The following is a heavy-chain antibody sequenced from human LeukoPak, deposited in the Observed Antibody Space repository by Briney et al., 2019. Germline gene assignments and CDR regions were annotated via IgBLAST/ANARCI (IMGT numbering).Heavy chain of an antibody. CDR2: IFYSGST. V-gene: IGHV4-39*07. J-gene: IGHJ6*03. CDR1: GGSISTSSYY. CDR3: ARGDFWSGYYYYYYMDV. Sequence: SETLSLTCTVSGGSISTSSYYWGWVRQPPGKGLEWIGNIFYSGSTYYSPSLKSRVTISLDTSKNQFSLKLSSVTAADTAVYYCARGDFWSGYYYYYYMDVWGKGTTVTVSS. D-gene: IGHD3-3*01.